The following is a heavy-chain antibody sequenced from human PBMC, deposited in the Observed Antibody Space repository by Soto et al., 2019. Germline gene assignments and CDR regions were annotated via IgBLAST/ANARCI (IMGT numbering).Heavy chain of an antibody. CDR2: TSGSGGST. Sequence: GGSLRLSCAASGFTFSSYAMTWVRQAPGKGLEWVSSTSGSGGSTYYADSVKGRFTISRDNSKNTLYLQMNSLRAEDTAVYYCAKVNSLRYFDRMDYWGQGTLVTVSS. CDR1: GFTFSSYA. V-gene: IGHV3-23*01. CDR3: AKVNSLRYFDRMDY. D-gene: IGHD3-9*01. J-gene: IGHJ4*02.